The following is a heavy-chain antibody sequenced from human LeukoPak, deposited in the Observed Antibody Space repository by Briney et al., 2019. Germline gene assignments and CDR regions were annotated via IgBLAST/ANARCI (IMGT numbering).Heavy chain of an antibody. J-gene: IGHJ4*02. CDR1: GFTFDDYA. Sequence: GGSLRLSCAASGFTFDDYAMHWVRQAPGKGLEWVSGISWNSGSIGYADSVKGRFTISRDNAKNSLYLQVNSLRAEDTALYYCAKAPRGVTLVYYFDYWGQGTLVTVSS. V-gene: IGHV3-9*01. CDR3: AKAPRGVTLVYYFDY. D-gene: IGHD3-10*01. CDR2: ISWNSGSI.